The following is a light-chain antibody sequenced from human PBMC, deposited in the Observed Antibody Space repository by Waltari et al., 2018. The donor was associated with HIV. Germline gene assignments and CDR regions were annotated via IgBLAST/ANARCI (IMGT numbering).Light chain of an antibody. V-gene: IGKV1-33*01. CDR3: QQYDNPLYS. J-gene: IGKJ2*03. Sequence: IQLTQSPSSLSASVGDRVTITCQASQGIGYFLNWFQQKPGQAPKLLISDASNLRSGVPSRFSGTGSGTHFTLTISGLQPEDIAIYYCQQYDNPLYSFGQGTKL. CDR2: DAS. CDR1: QGIGYF.